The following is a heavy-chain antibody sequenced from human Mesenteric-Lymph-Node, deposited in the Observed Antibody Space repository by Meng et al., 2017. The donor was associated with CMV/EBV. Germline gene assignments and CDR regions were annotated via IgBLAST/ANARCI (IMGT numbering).Heavy chain of an antibody. J-gene: IGHJ5*02. CDR2: INPNSGGT. Sequence: ASVKVSCKASGYTFTGYYMHWVRQAPGQGLEWMGWINPNSGGTNYAQKFQGRVTMTRDTSISTAYMELSRLRSDDTAVYYCAREVVPAASPGVGWFDPWGQGTLVTVSS. CDR3: AREVVPAASPGVGWFDP. V-gene: IGHV1-2*02. CDR1: GYTFTGYY. D-gene: IGHD2-2*01.